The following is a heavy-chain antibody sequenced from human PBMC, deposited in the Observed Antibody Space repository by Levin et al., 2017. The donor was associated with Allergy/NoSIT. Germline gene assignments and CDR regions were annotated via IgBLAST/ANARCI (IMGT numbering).Heavy chain of an antibody. J-gene: IGHJ6*03. CDR2: ITSSSSLQ. V-gene: IGHV3-48*02. CDR3: ARVGQSVGEGFSHTYYYMDV. Sequence: GGSLRLSCEASGFNFNSYIMNWVRQAPGKGLEWIAYITSSSSLQYYPDSVRGRFTVSRHNAKNSLFLQMDRLTDEDTAVYYCARVGQSVGEGFSHTYYYMDVWGKGTTVVVSS. CDR1: GFNFNSYI.